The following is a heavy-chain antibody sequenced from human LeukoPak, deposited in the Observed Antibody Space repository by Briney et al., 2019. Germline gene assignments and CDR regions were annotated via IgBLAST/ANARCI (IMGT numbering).Heavy chain of an antibody. CDR3: ARSSESYDSSGYYSYYFDY. J-gene: IGHJ4*02. CDR1: GGSFSGYY. V-gene: IGHV4-59*10. CDR2: IYTSGST. Sequence: SETLSLTCAVYGGSFSGYYWSWIRQPAGKGLEWIGRIYTSGSTNYNPPLKSRVTISVDTSKNQFSLKLSSVTAADTAVYYCARSSESYDSSGYYSYYFDYWGQGTLVTVSS. D-gene: IGHD3-22*01.